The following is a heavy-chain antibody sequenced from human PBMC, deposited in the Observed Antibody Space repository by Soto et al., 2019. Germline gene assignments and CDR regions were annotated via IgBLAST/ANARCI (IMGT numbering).Heavy chain of an antibody. D-gene: IGHD2-21*02. CDR3: AKDDGGNSVHNYYYYGMDV. CDR1: GFTFSSYA. J-gene: IGHJ6*02. CDR2: ISGSGSST. V-gene: IGHV3-23*01. Sequence: GGSLRLSCAASGFTFSSYAMSWVRQAPGKGLEWVSAISGSGSSTYYADSVKGRFTISRDNSKNTRYLQMNSLRAEETAVYYCAKDDGGNSVHNYYYYGMDVWGQGTTVTVSS.